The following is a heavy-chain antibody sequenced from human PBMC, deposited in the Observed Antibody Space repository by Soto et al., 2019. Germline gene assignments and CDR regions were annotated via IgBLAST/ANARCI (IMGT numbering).Heavy chain of an antibody. V-gene: IGHV3-23*01. CDR1: GFTFSNYA. CDR3: AKRPLTAAGFDY. D-gene: IGHD6-13*01. CDR2: ITGSGGGT. Sequence: VGSLRLSCAASGFTFSNYAMTWVRQAPGKGLEWVSVITGSGGGTYFVDSVKGRFTISRDNSKNTVYLQMNSLRAEDTAVYYCAKRPLTAAGFDYWGQGTLVTVSS. J-gene: IGHJ4*02.